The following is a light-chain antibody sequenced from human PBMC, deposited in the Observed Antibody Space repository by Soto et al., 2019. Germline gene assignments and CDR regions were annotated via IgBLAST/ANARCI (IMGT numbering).Light chain of an antibody. Sequence: EIPMANYRSTQRAAGKDRRSSTSPASQTITRWMAWYQQKPGKAPKLLIYDASTLESGVPSRFSGSRSGREFTLTSGILQPDDLASRSSQVPARYLGTVGEGTKVDIK. CDR2: DAS. J-gene: IGKJ1*01. CDR1: QTITRW. V-gene: IGKV1-5*01. CDR3: QVPARYLGT.